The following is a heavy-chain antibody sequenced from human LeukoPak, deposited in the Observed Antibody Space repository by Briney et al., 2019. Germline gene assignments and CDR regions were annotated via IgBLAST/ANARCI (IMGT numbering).Heavy chain of an antibody. CDR2: IYYSGST. Sequence: PSETLSLTCTVSGGSISSYYWSWIRQPPGKGLEWIGYIYYSGSTNYNPSLKSRVTISVDTSKNQFSLKLSSVTAADTAVYYCARHANYYYGMDVWGQGTLVTVSS. V-gene: IGHV4-59*08. CDR1: GGSISSYY. CDR3: ARHANYYYGMDV. J-gene: IGHJ6*02.